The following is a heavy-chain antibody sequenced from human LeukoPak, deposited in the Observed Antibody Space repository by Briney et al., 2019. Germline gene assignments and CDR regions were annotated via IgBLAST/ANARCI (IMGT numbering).Heavy chain of an antibody. J-gene: IGHJ6*02. D-gene: IGHD1-26*01. V-gene: IGHV3-30*18. Sequence: GGSLRLSCAASGFTFSTYGMHWVRQAPGKGLEWMAVISFDGNNKLYVDSVKGRFSISRDNSKNTLDLQMNSLRPDDTAVYYCAKDIVRGSHWGDYYHYGMDVWGQGTTVTVSS. CDR1: GFTFSTYG. CDR2: ISFDGNNK. CDR3: AKDIVRGSHWGDYYHYGMDV.